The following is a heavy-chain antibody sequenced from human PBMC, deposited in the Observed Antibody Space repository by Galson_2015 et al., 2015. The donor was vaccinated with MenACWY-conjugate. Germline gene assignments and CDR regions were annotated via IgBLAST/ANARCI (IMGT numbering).Heavy chain of an antibody. CDR2: ISPSGDTT. CDR3: AKGCCRENVYHSTAYDY. V-gene: IGHV3-23*01. J-gene: IGHJ4*02. D-gene: IGHD3-22*01. Sequence: SLRLSCAASGFTFSSYAMTWVRQSPGKGLEWVSTISPSGDTTYYADSVKGRFTISRDNSWNTLDLQMNSLRADDAAVYYCAKGCCRENVYHSTAYDYWGQGTLVTVSS. CDR1: GFTFSSYA.